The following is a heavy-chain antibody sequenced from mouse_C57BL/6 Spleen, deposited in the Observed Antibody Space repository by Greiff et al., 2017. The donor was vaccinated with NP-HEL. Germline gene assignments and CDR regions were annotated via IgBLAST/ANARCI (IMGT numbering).Heavy chain of an antibody. CDR1: GYTFTSYT. D-gene: IGHD2-4*01. V-gene: IGHV1-4*01. J-gene: IGHJ2*01. CDR2: INTSSGYT. CDR3: ARFHYDYDYFDY. Sequence: VQVVESGAELARPGASVKMSCKASGYTFTSYTMHWVKQRPGQGLEWIGYINTSSGYTKYNQKFKDKATLTADKSSSQAYMQLSSLTSEDSAVYYCARFHYDYDYFDYWGQGTTLTVSS.